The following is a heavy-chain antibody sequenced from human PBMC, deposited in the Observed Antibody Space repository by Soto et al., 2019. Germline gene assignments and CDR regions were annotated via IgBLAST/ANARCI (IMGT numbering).Heavy chain of an antibody. D-gene: IGHD3-3*01. CDR2: IYYSGST. V-gene: IGHV4-59*01. CDR1: GGSISSYY. CDR3: ARGNYDFWSGYYYYYYGMDV. Sequence: PSETLSLTCTVSGGSISSYYWSWIRQPPGKGLEWIGYIYYSGSTNYNPSLKSRVTISVDTSKNQFSLKLSSVTAADTAVYYCARGNYDFWSGYYYYYYGMDVWGQGTTGTVSS. J-gene: IGHJ6*02.